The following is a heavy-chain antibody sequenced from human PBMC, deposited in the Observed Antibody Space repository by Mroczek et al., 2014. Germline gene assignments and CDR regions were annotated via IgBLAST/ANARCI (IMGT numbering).Heavy chain of an antibody. J-gene: IGHJ3*02. CDR3: ARDSAIYYDSSGYSETSDAFDI. CDR1: IHFSSYA. CDR2: ISYDGSNK. Sequence: VQLVQVWGEGGGPAWEVPETLLCSLWIHFSSYAMHWVRQAPGKGLEWVAVISYDGSNKYYADSVKGRFTISRDNSKNTLYLQMNSLRAEDTAVYYCARDSAIYYDSSGYSETSDAFDIWGQGTMVTVSS. V-gene: IGHV3-30-3*01. D-gene: IGHD3-22*01.